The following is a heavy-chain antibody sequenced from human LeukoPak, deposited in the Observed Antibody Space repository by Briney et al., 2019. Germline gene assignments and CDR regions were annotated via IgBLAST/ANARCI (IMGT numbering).Heavy chain of an antibody. D-gene: IGHD2-21*01. CDR2: INHSGST. Sequence: SETLSLTCAVYGGSFSGYYWSWIRQPPGKGLEWIGEINHSGSTNYNPSLKSRVTISVDTSKNQFSLKLSSVTAADTAVYYCASGGPLRIGGSWDQGTLVTVSS. CDR3: ASGGPLRIGGS. CDR1: GGSFSGYY. J-gene: IGHJ5*02. V-gene: IGHV4-34*01.